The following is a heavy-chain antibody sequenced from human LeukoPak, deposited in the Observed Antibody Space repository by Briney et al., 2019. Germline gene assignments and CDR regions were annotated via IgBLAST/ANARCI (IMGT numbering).Heavy chain of an antibody. D-gene: IGHD5-18*01. CDR2: ISGSGGST. J-gene: IGHJ4*02. V-gene: IGHV3-23*01. Sequence: PGGSLRLSCAASGFTFSSYAMSWIRQAPGKGLEWVSAISGSGGSTYYADSVKGRFTISRDNSKNTLYLQMNSLRAEDTAVYYCAKDILPLNSYGYFFDCWGQGTLVTVSS. CDR1: GFTFSSYA. CDR3: AKDILPLNSYGYFFDC.